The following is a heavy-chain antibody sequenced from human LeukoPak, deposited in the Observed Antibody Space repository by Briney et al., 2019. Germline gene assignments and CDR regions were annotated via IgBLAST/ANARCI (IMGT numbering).Heavy chain of an antibody. Sequence: ASVKVSCKVSGYTLTELSMHWVRQAPGKGLEWMGGFDPEDGETIYAQKFQGRVTMTEDTSTDTAYMELSSLRSEDTAVYYCATTTTGGYSSSWYGSYWGQGTLVTVSS. D-gene: IGHD6-13*01. V-gene: IGHV1-24*01. J-gene: IGHJ4*02. CDR3: ATTTTGGYSSSWYGSY. CDR1: GYTLTELS. CDR2: FDPEDGET.